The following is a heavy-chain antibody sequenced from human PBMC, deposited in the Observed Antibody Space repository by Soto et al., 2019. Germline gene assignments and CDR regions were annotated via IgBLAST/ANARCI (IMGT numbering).Heavy chain of an antibody. D-gene: IGHD3-10*01. V-gene: IGHV1-8*01. CDR2: MNPNSGNT. CDR3: ARVSVLLWFGELFQDYYYYYMDV. Sequence: GASVKVSCKASGYTFTSYDINWVRQATGQGLEWMGWMNPNSGNTGYAQKFQGRVTMTRNTSISTAYMELSSLRSEDTAVYYCARVSVLLWFGELFQDYYYYYMDVWGKGTTVTVSS. J-gene: IGHJ6*03. CDR1: GYTFTSYD.